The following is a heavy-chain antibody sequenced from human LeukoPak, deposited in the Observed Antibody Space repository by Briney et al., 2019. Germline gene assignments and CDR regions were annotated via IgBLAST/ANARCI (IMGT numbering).Heavy chain of an antibody. D-gene: IGHD6-13*01. CDR1: GGSFSGYY. Sequence: PSETLSLTCAVYGGSFSGYYWSWIRQPPGKGLEWIGEINHSGSTNYNPSLKSRVTISVDTSKNQFSLKLSSVTAADTAVYYCARGRTWGSWYENWFDPWGQGTLVTVSS. CDR2: INHSGST. V-gene: IGHV4-34*01. J-gene: IGHJ5*02. CDR3: ARGRTWGSWYENWFDP.